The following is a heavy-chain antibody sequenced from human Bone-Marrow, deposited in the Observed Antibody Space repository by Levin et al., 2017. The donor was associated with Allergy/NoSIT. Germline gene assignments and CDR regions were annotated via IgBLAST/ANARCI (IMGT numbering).Heavy chain of an antibody. V-gene: IGHV3-33*01. CDR3: ARQLERLPMYDYFDS. D-gene: IGHD1-1*01. CDR1: GFIFSGYA. Sequence: GGSLRLSCAASGFIFSGYAMHWVRQAPGKGLEWVALVWYDGTSKYYADSVKGRFTISRDNSKNTVYLQMNSLRADDTAVYYCARQLERLPMYDYFDSWGQGTLVTVSS. J-gene: IGHJ4*02. CDR2: VWYDGTSK.